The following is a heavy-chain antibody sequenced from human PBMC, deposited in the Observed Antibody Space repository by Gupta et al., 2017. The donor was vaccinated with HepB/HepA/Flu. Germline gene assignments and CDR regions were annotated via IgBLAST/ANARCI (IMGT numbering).Heavy chain of an antibody. CDR1: GFTLSNYW. D-gene: IGHD3-3*01. Sequence: EMQLVESGGGLVQPGGSLRLSCAASGFTLSNYWMHGVRQAPGKGLEWVANIKQDGSQIYYVDSVKGRFSISRDNAKNSVYLQMNSLRVEDTALYYCVREIGGAGAYWGQGTLVTVSS. CDR2: IKQDGSQI. V-gene: IGHV3-7*01. J-gene: IGHJ4*02. CDR3: VREIGGAGAY.